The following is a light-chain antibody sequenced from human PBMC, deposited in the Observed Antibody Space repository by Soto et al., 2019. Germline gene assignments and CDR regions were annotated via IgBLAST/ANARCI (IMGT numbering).Light chain of an antibody. V-gene: IGLV1-40*01. CDR2: GNS. CDR3: QSYDSSLSGYV. Sequence: QLVLTQPPSLSGAPGQRVSISCTGSSANIGAGYDVHWYQQLPGTAPKPLIYGNSNRPSGVPDRFSGSKSGTSASLAITGLQTQDEADYYCQSYDSSLSGYVFGTGTKLTVL. J-gene: IGLJ1*01. CDR1: SANIGAGYD.